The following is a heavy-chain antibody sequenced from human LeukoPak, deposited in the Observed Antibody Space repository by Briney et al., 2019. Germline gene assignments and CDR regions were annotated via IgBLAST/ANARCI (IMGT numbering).Heavy chain of an antibody. CDR3: AREPTYSRFDP. V-gene: IGHV4-59*12. D-gene: IGHD2-21*01. J-gene: IGHJ5*02. CDR2: IYYTGST. Sequence: PSETLSLTCTVSGDSISSYYWSWIRHPPGKGLEWIGYIYYTGSTNYNPSLESRVIISVDRSKSQLSLKLSAVTAADTAVYYCAREPTYSRFDPWGQGTRVTVSS. CDR1: GDSISSYY.